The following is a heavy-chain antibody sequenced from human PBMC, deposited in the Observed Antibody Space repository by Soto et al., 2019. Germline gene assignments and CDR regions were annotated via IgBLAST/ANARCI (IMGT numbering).Heavy chain of an antibody. CDR2: IKSDGSST. V-gene: IGHV3-74*01. Sequence: GGSLILSCAASGITFSSYGRHWVRQAPGKGLVWVSRIKSDGSSTSYADSVKGRFTISRDNAKNTLYLQMNSLRAEDTAVYYCAREACSGGNCFYFGPDYWGQGTLVTVSS. D-gene: IGHD2-15*01. CDR1: GITFSSYG. J-gene: IGHJ4*02. CDR3: AREACSGGNCFYFGPDY.